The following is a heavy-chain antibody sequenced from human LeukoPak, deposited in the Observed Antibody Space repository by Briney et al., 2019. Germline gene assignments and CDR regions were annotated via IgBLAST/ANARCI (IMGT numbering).Heavy chain of an antibody. D-gene: IGHD5-18*01. CDR1: GGSISSSSAY. J-gene: IGHJ4*02. CDR3: VSPRGFSYGYFDY. Sequence: PSETLSLTCTVSGGSISSSSAYWGWIRQPPGKGLEWIGSIYYSKNTYYNPSLNSRVTISADTSKNQFSLTLGSVSATDTAVYYCVSPRGFSYGYFDYWGQGTLVTVSS. V-gene: IGHV4-39*01. CDR2: IYYSKNT.